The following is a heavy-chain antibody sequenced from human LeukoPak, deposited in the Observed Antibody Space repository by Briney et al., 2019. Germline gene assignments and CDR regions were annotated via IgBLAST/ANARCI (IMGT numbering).Heavy chain of an antibody. CDR1: GFTFDDYA. Sequence: PGGSLRLSCAAPGFTFDDYAMHWVRQAPGKGLEWVSGISWNSGSIGYADSVKGRFTISRDNAKNSLYLQMNSLRAEDTALYYCAKDAGIAVAGSHFDYWGQGTLVTVSS. V-gene: IGHV3-9*01. CDR3: AKDAGIAVAGSHFDY. D-gene: IGHD6-19*01. J-gene: IGHJ4*02. CDR2: ISWNSGSI.